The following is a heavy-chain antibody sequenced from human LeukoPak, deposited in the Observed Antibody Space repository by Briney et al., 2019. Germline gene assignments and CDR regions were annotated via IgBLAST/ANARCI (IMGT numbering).Heavy chain of an antibody. CDR2: ISYDGSNK. J-gene: IGHJ4*02. CDR1: GFTFSSYG. V-gene: IGHV3-30*03. D-gene: IGHD2/OR15-2a*01. Sequence: GGSLRLSCAASGFTFSSYGMHWVRQAPGKGLEWVAVISYDGSNKYYADSVKGRFTISRDNSKNTLYLQMNSLRAEDTALYYCTSTVSGTTNYWGQGTLVTVSA. CDR3: TSTVSGTTNY.